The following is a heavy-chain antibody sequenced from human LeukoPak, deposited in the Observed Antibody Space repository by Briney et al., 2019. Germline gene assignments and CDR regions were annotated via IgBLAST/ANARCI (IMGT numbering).Heavy chain of an antibody. Sequence: GGSLKIPCKGSGYSINNYCIGWVRQMPGKGLEGMGIIYPGDSDIRYSPSLQGQVTISADKSISTAYLQWSSLKASDTAMYYCARQEYCSGGSCYTWFDPWGQGTLVTVSS. CDR2: IYPGDSDI. CDR3: ARQEYCSGGSCYTWFDP. D-gene: IGHD2-15*01. V-gene: IGHV5-51*01. J-gene: IGHJ5*02. CDR1: GYSINNYC.